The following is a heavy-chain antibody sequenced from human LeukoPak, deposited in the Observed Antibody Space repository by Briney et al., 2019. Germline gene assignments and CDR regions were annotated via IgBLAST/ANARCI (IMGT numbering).Heavy chain of an antibody. D-gene: IGHD1-14*01. J-gene: IGHJ4*02. Sequence: PGESLRLSCAAAEFTFNTYTMIWVRQAPGKGLEWVSSIHTSGDIYHADSVKGRFTISRDDATNSLFLQMNSLRADDTAVYYCASREPAGHWGQGTLVTVSS. CDR3: ASREPAGH. CDR2: IHTSGDI. CDR1: EFTFNTYT. V-gene: IGHV3-21*01.